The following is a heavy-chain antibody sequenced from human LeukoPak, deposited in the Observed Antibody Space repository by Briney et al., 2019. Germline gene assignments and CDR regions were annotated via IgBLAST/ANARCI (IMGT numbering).Heavy chain of an antibody. V-gene: IGHV3-73*01. CDR3: TGIAVAGDFDY. CDR2: MRDKANSYAT. D-gene: IGHD6-19*01. J-gene: IGHJ4*02. Sequence: PGGSLRLSCAASGFTFSGSSMHWVRQASGKGLEWVGRMRDKANSYATAYAASVKGRFTISRDDSKNTAYLQMNSLKTEDTAVYYCTGIAVAGDFDYWGRGTLVTVSS. CDR1: GFTFSGSS.